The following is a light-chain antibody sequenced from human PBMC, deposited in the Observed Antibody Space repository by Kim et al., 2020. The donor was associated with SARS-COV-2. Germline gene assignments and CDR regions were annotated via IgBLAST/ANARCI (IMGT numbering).Light chain of an antibody. CDR2: EVR. V-gene: IGLV2-18*02. J-gene: IGLJ1*01. CDR1: GNDIGTYNR. CDR3: ASYTVTGIYV. Sequence: QSALTQPPSVSGSPGQSVTISCTGTGNDIGTYNRVSWYQQPPGTAPKLTIYEVRNRPSGVPDRFSGSKSGNTASLTISGLQAEDEADYYCASYTVTGIYVFGTGTKVTVL.